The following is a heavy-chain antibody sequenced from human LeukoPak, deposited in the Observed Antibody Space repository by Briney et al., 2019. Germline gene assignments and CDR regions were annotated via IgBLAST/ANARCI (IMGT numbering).Heavy chain of an antibody. J-gene: IGHJ4*02. CDR1: GGSFSDYY. CDR2: IHHSGST. V-gene: IGHV4-34*01. CDR3: ARLTYRAHEHLDY. D-gene: IGHD1-14*01. Sequence: SETLSLTCAVYGGSFSDYYWSWIRQPPAKGLELIGEIHHSGSTNSYNSSLKSRVTMSVDTSKNQFSLSLTSVTAADSYVYYCARLTYRAHEHLDYWGQGTLVTVSS.